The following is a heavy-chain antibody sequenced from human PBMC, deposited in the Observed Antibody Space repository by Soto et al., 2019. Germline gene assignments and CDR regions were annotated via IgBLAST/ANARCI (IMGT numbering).Heavy chain of an antibody. CDR2: INGGNDNT. CDR3: ARAAAYDRSGYYYYFEY. V-gene: IGHV1-3*01. CDR1: GYSFTTYA. J-gene: IGHJ4*01. D-gene: IGHD3-22*01. Sequence: ASVKVSCKASGYSFTTYAMHWVRQAPGQGLEWMGWINGGNDNTKYSQKFQGRVTITRDNSENTLYLQMDSLRGDDSAVYYCARAAAYDRSGYYYYFEYWGHGTQVTVSS.